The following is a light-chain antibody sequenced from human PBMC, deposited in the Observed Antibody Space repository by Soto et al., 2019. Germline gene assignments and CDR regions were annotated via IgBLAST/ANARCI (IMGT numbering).Light chain of an antibody. CDR2: GAS. CDR3: QQYDSSPLT. CDR1: QSVSSSY. J-gene: IGKJ4*01. V-gene: IGKV3-20*01. Sequence: EIVLTQSPGTLSLSPGERATLSCRASQSVSSSYLAWYQQKPGHAPRLLIYGASSRATGIPDRFSGSGSGTEFTLTISSLEPEDVAVYYCQQYDSSPLTFGGGTKVEIK.